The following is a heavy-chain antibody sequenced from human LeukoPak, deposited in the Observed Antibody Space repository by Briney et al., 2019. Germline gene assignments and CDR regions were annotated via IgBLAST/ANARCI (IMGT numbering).Heavy chain of an antibody. Sequence: GGSLRLSCAASGFTFSSYWMTWVRQAPGKGLEWVANIKQDASERYYVDSVKGRFTISRDDAKNSLYLQMNSLRAEDTAVYYCATPTAGTWHFDYWGQGTLVTVSS. CDR3: ATPTAGTWHFDY. CDR1: GFTFSSYW. CDR2: IKQDASER. D-gene: IGHD1-1*01. V-gene: IGHV3-7*01. J-gene: IGHJ4*02.